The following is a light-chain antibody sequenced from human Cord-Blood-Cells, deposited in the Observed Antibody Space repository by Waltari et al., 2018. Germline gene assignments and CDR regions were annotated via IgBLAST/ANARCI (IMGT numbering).Light chain of an antibody. J-gene: IGLJ1*01. CDR1: SSDVGGYNY. CDR2: DVS. CDR3: CSYAGSYTYV. V-gene: IGLV2-11*01. Sequence: QSALTQPRSVSGSPGQSVTISCTGTSSDVGGYNYVSWYHKHPGKAPKLMIYDVSKRRSGVPDRFSGSKSGDTASLTISGLQAEDEADYYCCSYAGSYTYVFGTGTKVTVL.